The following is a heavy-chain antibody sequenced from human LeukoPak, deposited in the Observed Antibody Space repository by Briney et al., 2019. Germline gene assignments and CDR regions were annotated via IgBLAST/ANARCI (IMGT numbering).Heavy chain of an antibody. CDR2: ISSSGSYI. Sequence: GGSLRLSCAASGFTFSDYYMSWIRQAPGKGLEWVSYISSSGSYIYYADSVKGRFTISRDNAKNSLYLQMNSLRAEDTAVYYCARPTTQSDYSFDYWGQGTLVTVSS. V-gene: IGHV3-11*04. J-gene: IGHJ4*02. CDR1: GFTFSDYY. D-gene: IGHD4-11*01. CDR3: ARPTTQSDYSFDY.